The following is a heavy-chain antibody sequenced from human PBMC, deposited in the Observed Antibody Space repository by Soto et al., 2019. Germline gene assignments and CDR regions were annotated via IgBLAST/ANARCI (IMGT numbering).Heavy chain of an antibody. V-gene: IGHV1-69*13. CDR2: IIPIFGTA. Sequence: SVKVSCKASGYTFTSYDINWVRQAPGQGLEWMGGIIPIFGTANYAQKFQGRVTITADESTSTAYMELSSLRSEDTAVYYCARDGEWELLGYYYYGMDVWGQGTTVTVSS. D-gene: IGHD1-26*01. CDR1: GYTFTSYD. CDR3: ARDGEWELLGYYYYGMDV. J-gene: IGHJ6*02.